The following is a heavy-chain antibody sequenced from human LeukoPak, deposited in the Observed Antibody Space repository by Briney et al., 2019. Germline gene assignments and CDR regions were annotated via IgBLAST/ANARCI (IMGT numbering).Heavy chain of an antibody. J-gene: IGHJ4*02. V-gene: IGHV4-38-2*02. Sequence: SETLSLTCTVSGYSISSGYYWGWIRQPPGKGLEWIGSIYHSGSTYYNPSLKSRVTISVDTSKNQFSLKLSSVTAADTAVYYCARGEGWEPNFDWWGQGTLVTVSS. D-gene: IGHD1-26*01. CDR1: GYSISSGYY. CDR3: ARGEGWEPNFDW. CDR2: IYHSGST.